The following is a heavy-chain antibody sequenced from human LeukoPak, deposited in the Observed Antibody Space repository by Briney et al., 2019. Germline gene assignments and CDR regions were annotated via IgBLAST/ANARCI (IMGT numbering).Heavy chain of an antibody. V-gene: IGHV4-34*01. CDR1: GGSLSGYY. D-gene: IGHD6-19*01. Sequence: SETLSLTCAVYGGSLSGYYWSWIRQPPGKGLEWIGEINHSGSTNYNSSLKSRVTISVDTSKNQFSLKLSSVTAADTAVYYCARSPGGVSAVAGHPFDYWGQGTLVTVSS. CDR2: INHSGST. J-gene: IGHJ4*02. CDR3: ARSPGGVSAVAGHPFDY.